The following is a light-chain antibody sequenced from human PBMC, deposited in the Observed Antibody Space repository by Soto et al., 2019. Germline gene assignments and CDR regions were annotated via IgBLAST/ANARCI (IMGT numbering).Light chain of an antibody. CDR2: SNN. V-gene: IGLV1-47*02. Sequence: QPVLTQPPSASGTPGPRVTLSCSGSSSNIGSNYVYWYQQLPGTAPKLLIYSNNQRPSGVPDRFSGSKSGTSASLAISGLRSEDEADYYGAAWDDSLSGVVFGGGTKLTVL. CDR3: AAWDDSLSGVV. CDR1: SSNIGSNY. J-gene: IGLJ2*01.